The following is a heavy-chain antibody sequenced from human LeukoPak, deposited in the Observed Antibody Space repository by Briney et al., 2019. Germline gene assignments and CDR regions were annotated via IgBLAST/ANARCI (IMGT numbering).Heavy chain of an antibody. J-gene: IGHJ5*02. CDR3: AREAGPAYCSTTSCLNWFDP. D-gene: IGHD2-2*01. V-gene: IGHV3-7*05. CDR1: RFTFSSSW. Sequence: GGSLRLSCEASRFTFSSSWMSWGRQAPGKGLEWVANIKQDGSDKYYVDSVKGRFTISRDNAKNSLYLEMNSLRAEDTAVYYCAREAGPAYCSTTSCLNWFDPWGQGTLVTVSS. CDR2: IKQDGSDK.